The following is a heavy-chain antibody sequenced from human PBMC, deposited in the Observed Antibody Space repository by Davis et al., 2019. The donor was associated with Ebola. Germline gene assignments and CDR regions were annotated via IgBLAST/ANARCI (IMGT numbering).Heavy chain of an antibody. J-gene: IGHJ4*02. V-gene: IGHV1-3*01. CDR1: GYTFTSYA. Sequence: AASVKVSCKASGYTFTSYAMHWVRQAPGQRLEWMGWINAGNGNTKYSQKFQGRVTITRDTSASTAYMELSSLRSEDTAVYYCARGPWWWAIVGATHNDYWGQGTLVTVSS. CDR3: ARGPWWWAIVGATHNDY. CDR2: INAGNGNT. D-gene: IGHD1-26*01.